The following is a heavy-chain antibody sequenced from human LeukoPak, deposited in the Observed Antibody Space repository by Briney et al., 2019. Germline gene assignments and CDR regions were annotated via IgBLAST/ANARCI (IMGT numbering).Heavy chain of an antibody. V-gene: IGHV3-7*01. Sequence: GGSLRLSCAASGFTFSNFWMTWVRQAPGKGLEWVASIKQDGSEKYYVDSVKGRFTISRDNAKNSLDLQMNCLRDDDTAVYFCASRNYGGSPVPLDFWGQGTLVTVSS. CDR2: IKQDGSEK. CDR1: GFTFSNFW. CDR3: ASRNYGGSPVPLDF. J-gene: IGHJ4*02. D-gene: IGHD4-23*01.